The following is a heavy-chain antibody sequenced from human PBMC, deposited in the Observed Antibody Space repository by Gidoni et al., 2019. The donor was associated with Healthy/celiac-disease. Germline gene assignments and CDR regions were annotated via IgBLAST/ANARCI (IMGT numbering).Heavy chain of an antibody. J-gene: IGHJ3*02. CDR1: GFTFSSYA. V-gene: IGHV3-23*01. CDR2: ISGSGGST. CDR3: AKEIFGVVTTTGAFDI. D-gene: IGHD3-3*01. Sequence: EVQLLESGGGLVQPGGSLRLSCAASGFTFSSYAMSWVRQAPGKGLEWVSAISGSGGSTYYADSVKGRFTISRDNSKNTLYLQMNSLRAEDTAVYYCAKEIFGVVTTTGAFDIWGQGTMVTVSS.